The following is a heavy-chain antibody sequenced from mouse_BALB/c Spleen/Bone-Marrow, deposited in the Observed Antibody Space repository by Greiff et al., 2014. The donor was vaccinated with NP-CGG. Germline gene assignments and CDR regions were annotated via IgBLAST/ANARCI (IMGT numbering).Heavy chain of an antibody. CDR3: ARHGITRLLDY. J-gene: IGHJ2*01. CDR1: GFTFSSYA. V-gene: IGHV5-9-3*01. Sequence: DVKLVESGGGLVKPGGSLKLSCAASGFTFSSYAMSWVRQTPEKRLEWVATISCGGSYTYYPDSVKGRFTISRDNAKNTLYLQMSSLRSEDTAMYYCARHGITRLLDYWGQGTTLTVSS. CDR2: ISCGGSYT. D-gene: IGHD2-4*01.